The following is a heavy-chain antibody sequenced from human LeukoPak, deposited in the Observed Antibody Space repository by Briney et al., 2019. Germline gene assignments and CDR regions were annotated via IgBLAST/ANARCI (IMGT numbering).Heavy chain of an antibody. J-gene: IGHJ4*02. D-gene: IGHD4-11*01. Sequence: RGCLRLSRAPAGFTSSTYAMSWVRQAPGRGLEWVSAISGSGGSTYYTDSVKGRFTTSRDNSKNTLYLQMHSLRAEDTAVYYCAKTTVTTYFFDYWGQGTLVTVSS. CDR1: GFTSSTYA. V-gene: IGHV3-23*01. CDR3: AKTTVTTYFFDY. CDR2: ISGSGGST.